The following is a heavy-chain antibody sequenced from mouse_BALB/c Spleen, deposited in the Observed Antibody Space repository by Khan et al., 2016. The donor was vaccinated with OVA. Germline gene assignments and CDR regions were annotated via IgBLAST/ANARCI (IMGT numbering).Heavy chain of an antibody. D-gene: IGHD2-1*01. J-gene: IGHJ3*01. CDR1: GFAFSSFD. Sequence: EVELVESGGGLVKPGGSLKLSCAPSGFAFSSFDMSWVRQTPETRLEWVAIISGSGIYIYYPDSVKGRSTITRNNARKSMYLQMCSLRSECTGLYFYASPIYCGKPRLSYWGQGTLVTVSA. CDR3: ASPIYCGKPRLSY. CDR2: ISGSGIYI. V-gene: IGHV5-9*02.